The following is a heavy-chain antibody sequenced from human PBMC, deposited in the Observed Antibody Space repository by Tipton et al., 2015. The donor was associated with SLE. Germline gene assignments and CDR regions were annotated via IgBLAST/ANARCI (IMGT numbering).Heavy chain of an antibody. J-gene: IGHJ4*02. CDR2: FSGSGGGT. CDR1: GFTFSSYA. V-gene: IGHV3-23*01. CDR3: AKGYSASWHFWYS. D-gene: IGHD6-13*01. Sequence: GSLRLSCAASGFTFSSYAMAWVRLAPGKGLEWGSVFSGSGGGTFYAASVEGRFTISRDNPKNTLYLQMNSLRAEDTAVYYCAKGYSASWHFWYSWGQGTLVTVSP.